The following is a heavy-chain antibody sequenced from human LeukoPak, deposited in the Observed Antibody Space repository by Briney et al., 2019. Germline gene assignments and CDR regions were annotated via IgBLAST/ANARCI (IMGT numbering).Heavy chain of an antibody. CDR3: ARDSYYGSGSYGY. CDR2: IIPIFGTA. J-gene: IGHJ4*02. V-gene: IGHV1-69*13. Sequence: ASVTVSCKASGGTFSSYAISWVRQAPGQGLEWMGGIIPIFGTANYAQKFQGRVTITADESTSTAYMELSSLRCEDTAVYYCARDSYYGSGSYGYWGQGTLVTVSS. D-gene: IGHD3-10*01. CDR1: GGTFSSYA.